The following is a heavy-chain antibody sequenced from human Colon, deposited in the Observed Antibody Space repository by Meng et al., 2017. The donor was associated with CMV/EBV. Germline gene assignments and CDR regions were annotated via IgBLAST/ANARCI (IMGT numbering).Heavy chain of an antibody. CDR1: GITLSDHY. D-gene: IGHD3-10*01. J-gene: IGHJ4*02. V-gene: IGHV3-72*01. CDR3: ARDLSGFNGSRSSLFDS. CDR2: SRNKTKGYTT. Sequence: EVHLVESXXGXVXXGGXLRLSCTASGITLSDHYMDWVRQAPGRGLEWIGRSRNKTKGYTTEYVASVKDRFTISRDDSKNSLYLQMNSLKAEDTAVYYCARDLSGFNGSRSSLFDSWGQGTLVTVSS.